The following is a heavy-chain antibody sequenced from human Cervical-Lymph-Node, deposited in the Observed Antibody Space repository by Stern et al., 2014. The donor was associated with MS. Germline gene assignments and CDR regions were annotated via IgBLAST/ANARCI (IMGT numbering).Heavy chain of an antibody. CDR3: AREASRTRPGHFDY. V-gene: IGHV4-61*01. CDR2: AYYSGST. D-gene: IGHD1/OR15-1a*01. Sequence: QVQLQESGPGLVKPSETLSLTCTVSGDSVTSLTYYWTWIRQPPGRGLEWIGYAYYSGSTNYNPSVRSRVTISLDASKNQLDLKLRSVNAADTAVYYCAREASRTRPGHFDYWGQGTLVTVSS. J-gene: IGHJ4*02. CDR1: GDSVTSLTYY.